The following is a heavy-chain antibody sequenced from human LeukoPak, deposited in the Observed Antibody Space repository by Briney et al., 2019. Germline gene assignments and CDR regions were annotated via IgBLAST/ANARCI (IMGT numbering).Heavy chain of an antibody. CDR1: GFTFSSYS. J-gene: IGHJ4*02. CDR3: AREGGYSYATFDY. CDR2: ISSSSSYI. D-gene: IGHD5-18*01. V-gene: IGHV3-21*01. Sequence: GGSLRLSCAASGFTFSSYSMNWVRQAPGKGLEWVSSISSSSSYIYYADSVKGRFTISRDNAKNSLYLQMNSLRAEDTAVYYCAREGGYSYATFDYWGQGTLVTVSS.